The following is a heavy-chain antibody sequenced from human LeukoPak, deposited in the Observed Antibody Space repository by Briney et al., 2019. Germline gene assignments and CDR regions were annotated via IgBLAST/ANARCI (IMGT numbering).Heavy chain of an antibody. CDR3: ARRWSGYYMDV. J-gene: IGHJ6*03. CDR1: GCTFTSNT. Sequence: ASVKVSCKASGCTFTSNTINWVRQAPGQGLELMGWVSAYNGNTNYAQKFQGRVTMTTDTSTSRAYMELRSLRSDDTAVYYCARRWSGYYMDVWGKGTTVTVSS. V-gene: IGHV1-18*01. CDR2: VSAYNGNT.